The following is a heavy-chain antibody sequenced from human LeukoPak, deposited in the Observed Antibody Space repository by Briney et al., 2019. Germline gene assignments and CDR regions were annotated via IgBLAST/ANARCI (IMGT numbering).Heavy chain of an antibody. CDR2: IHYTGST. CDR1: GGSFSGYY. D-gene: IGHD2-2*01. Sequence: SETLSLTCAVYGGSFSGYYWSWIRQPPGKGLEWLGNIHYTGSTYYKSSLRSRVTMSVDTSKNQFSLMLRSVTAADTAMYYCARLDGGQLGHCSSTSCNGAFDIWGQGAMVTVSS. V-gene: IGHV4-34*01. CDR3: ARLDGGQLGHCSSTSCNGAFDI. J-gene: IGHJ3*02.